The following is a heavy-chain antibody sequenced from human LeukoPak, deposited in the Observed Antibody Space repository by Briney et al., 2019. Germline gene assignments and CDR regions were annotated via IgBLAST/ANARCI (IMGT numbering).Heavy chain of an antibody. J-gene: IGHJ6*04. Sequence: SETLSLISTVSGGSVSSGSYYWTWIRQPPGKGLEWIGYIYYSGSTNYNPSLKSRVIISVDTSKNQFSLKLSSVTAADTAVYYCARAIRMVRGVIPFYYGMDVWGKGTTVTVSS. CDR2: IYYSGST. D-gene: IGHD3-10*01. CDR3: ARAIRMVRGVIPFYYGMDV. CDR1: GGSVSSGSYY. V-gene: IGHV4-61*01.